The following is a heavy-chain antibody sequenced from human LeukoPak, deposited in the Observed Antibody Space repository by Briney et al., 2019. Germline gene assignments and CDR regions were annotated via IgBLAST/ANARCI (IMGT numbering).Heavy chain of an antibody. CDR1: GFTFSSYW. Sequence: GGSLRLSCAASGFTFSSYWMSWVRQAPGKGLEWVANIKQDGSEKYYVDSVKDRFTISRDNAKNSLYLQMNSLRAEDTAVYYCARDALVVPAAIPSAYYYYYYMDVWGKGTTVTVSS. CDR2: IKQDGSEK. D-gene: IGHD2-2*02. V-gene: IGHV3-7*01. J-gene: IGHJ6*03. CDR3: ARDALVVPAAIPSAYYYYYYMDV.